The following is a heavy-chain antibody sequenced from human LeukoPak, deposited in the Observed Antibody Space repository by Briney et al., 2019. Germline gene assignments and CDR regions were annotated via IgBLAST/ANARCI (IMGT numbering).Heavy chain of an antibody. J-gene: IGHJ5*02. CDR2: IYYSGST. CDR3: AKCSTWFDP. Sequence: SETLSLTCTVSGGSISNSNYYWGWIRQPPGKGLEWIGYIYYSGSTNYNPSLKSRVTISVDTSKNQFSLKLSSVTAADTVVYYCAKCSTWFDPWGQGTLVTVSS. D-gene: IGHD2-2*01. V-gene: IGHV4-61*05. CDR1: GGSISNSNYY.